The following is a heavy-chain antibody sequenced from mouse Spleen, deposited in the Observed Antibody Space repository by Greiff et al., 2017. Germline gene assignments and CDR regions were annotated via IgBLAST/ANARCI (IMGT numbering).Heavy chain of an antibody. Sequence: DVQLVESGGGLVKPGGSLKLSCAASGFTFSDYGMHWVRQAPEKGLEWVAYISSGSSTIYYADTVKGRFTISRDNAKNTLFLQMTSLRSEDTAMYYCAREGNYLYAMDYWGQGTSVTVSS. J-gene: IGHJ4*01. V-gene: IGHV5-17*01. CDR2: ISSGSSTI. CDR1: GFTFSDYG. D-gene: IGHD2-1*01. CDR3: AREGNYLYAMDY.